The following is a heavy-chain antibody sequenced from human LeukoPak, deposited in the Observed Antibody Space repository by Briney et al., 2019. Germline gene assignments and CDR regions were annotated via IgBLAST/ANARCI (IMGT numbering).Heavy chain of an antibody. CDR2: INTGNGDT. CDR3: AREPDVAVTAEVYYGMDV. D-gene: IGHD2-21*02. Sequence: GASVKVSCKASGYTFTSYAMHWVRQAPGQRLEWMGWINTGNGDTKYSQKFQGRVTITRDTSTSTAYMELRSLRSDDTAVYYCAREPDVAVTAEVYYGMDVWGQGTTVTVSS. J-gene: IGHJ6*02. CDR1: GYTFTSYA. V-gene: IGHV1-3*04.